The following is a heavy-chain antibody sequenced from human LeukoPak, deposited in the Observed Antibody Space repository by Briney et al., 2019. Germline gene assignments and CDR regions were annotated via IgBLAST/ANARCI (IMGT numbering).Heavy chain of an antibody. D-gene: IGHD3-10*01. Sequence: PSETLSLTCTVSGGSISSYYWSWIRQPPGKGLEWIGYIYYSVSTNYNPSLKSRVTISVDTSKSQFSLKLSSVTAADTAVYYCARATYGEFQHWGQGTLVTVSS. J-gene: IGHJ1*01. V-gene: IGHV4-59*01. CDR3: ARATYGEFQH. CDR1: GGSISSYY. CDR2: IYYSVST.